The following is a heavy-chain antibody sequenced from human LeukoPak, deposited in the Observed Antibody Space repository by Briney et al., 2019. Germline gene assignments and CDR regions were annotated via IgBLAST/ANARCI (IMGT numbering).Heavy chain of an antibody. J-gene: IGHJ5*02. D-gene: IGHD5-12*01. CDR3: ARDHSGYSTGGWLDP. CDR2: ISSSSSYI. Sequence: PGGSLRLSCAASGFTFSNYWMHWVRQAPGKGLEWVSSISSSSSYIYYADSVKGRFTISRDNAKNSLYLQMNSLRAEDTAVYYCARDHSGYSTGGWLDPWGQGTLVTVSS. V-gene: IGHV3-21*01. CDR1: GFTFSNYW.